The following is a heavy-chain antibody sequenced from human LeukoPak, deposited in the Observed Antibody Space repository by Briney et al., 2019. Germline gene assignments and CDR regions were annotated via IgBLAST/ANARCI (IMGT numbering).Heavy chain of an antibody. CDR3: ASIRPGI. V-gene: IGHV4-39*01. J-gene: IGHJ4*02. Sequence: PSETLSLTCTVSGGSISSSSYYWGWIRQPPGKGLEWIGSIYYSGSTYYNPSLKSRVTISVDTSKNQFSLKLSSVTAADTAVYYCASIRPGIWGQGTLVTVSS. CDR2: IYYSGST. CDR1: GGSISSSSYY. D-gene: IGHD6-13*01.